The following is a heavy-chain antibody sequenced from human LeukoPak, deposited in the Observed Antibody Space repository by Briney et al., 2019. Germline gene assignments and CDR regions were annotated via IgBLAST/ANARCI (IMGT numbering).Heavy chain of an antibody. CDR3: AKGGYVRGYFDY. CDR2: ISYDGSNK. CDR1: GSTFSSYG. D-gene: IGHD5-12*01. J-gene: IGHJ4*02. Sequence: GGSLRLSCAASGSTFSSYGMHWVRQAPGKGLEWVAVISYDGSNKYYADSVKGRFTISRDNSKNTLYLQMNSLRAEDTAVYYCAKGGYVRGYFDYWGQGTLVTVSS. V-gene: IGHV3-30*18.